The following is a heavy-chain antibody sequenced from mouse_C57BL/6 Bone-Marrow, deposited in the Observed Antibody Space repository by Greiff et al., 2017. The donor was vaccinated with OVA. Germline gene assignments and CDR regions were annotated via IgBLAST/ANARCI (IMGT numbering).Heavy chain of an antibody. CDR2: INPYNGGT. D-gene: IGHD1-1*01. CDR1: GYTFTDYY. Sequence: VQLQQSGPVLVKPGASVKMSCKASGYTFTDYYMNWVKQSHGKSLEWIGVINPYNGGTSYNQKFKGKATLTVDKSSSTAYMELNSLTSEDSAVYYCARNRVGSEFAYWGQGTLVTVSA. V-gene: IGHV1-19*01. CDR3: ARNRVGSEFAY. J-gene: IGHJ3*01.